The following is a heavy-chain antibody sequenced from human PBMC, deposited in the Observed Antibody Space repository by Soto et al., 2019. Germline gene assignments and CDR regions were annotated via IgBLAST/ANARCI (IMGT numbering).Heavy chain of an antibody. CDR2: IIPILGIA. J-gene: IGHJ4*02. V-gene: IGHV1-69*04. CDR1: GGTFSSYT. Sequence: GASVKVSCKASGGTFSSYTISWVRQAPGQGLEWMGRIIPILGIANYAQKFQGRVTITADKSTSTAYMELSSLRSEDTAVYYCARDGGYYDYVWGSYRSFDYWGQGTLVTVSS. CDR3: ARDGGYYDYVWGSYRSFDY. D-gene: IGHD3-16*02.